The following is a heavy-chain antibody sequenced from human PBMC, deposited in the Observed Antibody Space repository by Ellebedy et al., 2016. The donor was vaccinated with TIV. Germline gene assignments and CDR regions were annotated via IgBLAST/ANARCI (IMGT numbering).Heavy chain of an antibody. CDR3: ARVNGITGTTFDP. Sequence: SETLSLXXTVSGGSISSSRYYWGWIRQPPGKGLEWIGSIYYSGSTYYNPSLKSRVTISVDTSKNQFSLKLSSVTAADTAVYYCARVNGITGTTFDPWGQGTLVTVSS. J-gene: IGHJ5*02. V-gene: IGHV4-39*07. CDR2: IYYSGST. CDR1: GGSISSSRYY. D-gene: IGHD1-7*01.